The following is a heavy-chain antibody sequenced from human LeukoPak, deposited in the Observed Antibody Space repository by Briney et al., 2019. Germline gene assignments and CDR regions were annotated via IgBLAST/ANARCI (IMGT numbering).Heavy chain of an antibody. Sequence: GASVKVSCKASGYTFTGYYMHWVRQAPGKGLEWMGGFDPEDGETIYAQKFQGRVTMTEDTSTDTAYMELSSLRSEDTAVYYCATGGSGWYNFDYWGQGTLVTVSS. J-gene: IGHJ4*02. CDR1: GYTFTGYY. CDR2: FDPEDGET. D-gene: IGHD6-19*01. CDR3: ATGGSGWYNFDY. V-gene: IGHV1-24*01.